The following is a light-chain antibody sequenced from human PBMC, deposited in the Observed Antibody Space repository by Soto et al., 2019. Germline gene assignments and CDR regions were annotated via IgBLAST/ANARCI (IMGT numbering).Light chain of an antibody. V-gene: IGLV2-23*02. CDR3: SSYAGSGEV. J-gene: IGLJ1*01. CDR1: STYVGAYNL. CDR2: EVA. Sequence: FALTHTAAVSVSPGHSFTISWSGTSTYVGAYNLVSWYQQYPGKAPQLMIYEVATRPSGVSNRFSASKSGNTASLTISGLQAEDEAEYYCSSYAGSGEVFGTG.